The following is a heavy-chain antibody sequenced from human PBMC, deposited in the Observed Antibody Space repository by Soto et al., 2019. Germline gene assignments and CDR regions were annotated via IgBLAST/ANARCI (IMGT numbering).Heavy chain of an antibody. J-gene: IGHJ4*02. CDR1: GGSFSGYY. Sequence: LSLTCAVYGGSFSGYYWSWIRQPPGEGLEWIGEINHSGSTNYNPSLKSRVTISVDTSKNTLYLQMDRLTTEDTAVYYCARASGQPLQIRGRYFDSWGQGTLVTVSS. CDR2: INHSGST. V-gene: IGHV4-34*01. CDR3: ARASGQPLQIRGRYFDS. D-gene: IGHD2-2*01.